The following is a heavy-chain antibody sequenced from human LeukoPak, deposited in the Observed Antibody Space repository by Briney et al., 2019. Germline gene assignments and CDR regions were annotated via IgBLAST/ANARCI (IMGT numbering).Heavy chain of an antibody. V-gene: IGHV4-4*09. J-gene: IGHJ4*02. CDR1: GDSIRSIH. Sequence: SETLSLTCTVSGDSIRSIHWSWIRQPPGKGLEWIRYNHTSGSANTSPSLRSRVTISEDTPKNQFSLKRSSVAAAERAVYYCARLMSGFWDSHFYFDFWGEGRLVTVSS. D-gene: IGHD3-3*01. CDR3: ARLMSGFWDSHFYFDF. CDR2: NHTSGSA.